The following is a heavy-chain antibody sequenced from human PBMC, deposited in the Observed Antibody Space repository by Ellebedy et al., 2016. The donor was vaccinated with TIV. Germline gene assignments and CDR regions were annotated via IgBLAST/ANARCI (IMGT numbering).Heavy chain of an antibody. CDR3: ARDGGSMVRGVPFDY. CDR2: IWYDGSNK. CDR1: GFPFSSYG. D-gene: IGHD3-10*01. J-gene: IGHJ4*02. V-gene: IGHV3-33*01. Sequence: GGSLRLXXAAPGFPFSSYGMHWVRQAPGKGLEWVAVIWYDGSNKYYADSVKGRFTISRDNSKNTLYLQMNSLRAEDTAVYYCARDGGSMVRGVPFDYWGQGTLVTVSS.